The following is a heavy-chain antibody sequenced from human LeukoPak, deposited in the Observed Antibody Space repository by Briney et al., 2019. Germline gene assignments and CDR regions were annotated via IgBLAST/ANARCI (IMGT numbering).Heavy chain of an antibody. CDR1: GYIYTSYG. CDR3: TRGPEWFGFNVDY. J-gene: IGHJ4*02. D-gene: IGHD3-10*01. CDR2: ISAYNGNT. Sequence: ASGTVSCKSSGYIYTSYGINWVRQAPGQGLEWMGWISAYNGNTKYAQKLQGRVTMTTDTSTSTAHMELRSLRTDDTAVYYCTRGPEWFGFNVDYWGQGTLVTVSS. V-gene: IGHV1-18*01.